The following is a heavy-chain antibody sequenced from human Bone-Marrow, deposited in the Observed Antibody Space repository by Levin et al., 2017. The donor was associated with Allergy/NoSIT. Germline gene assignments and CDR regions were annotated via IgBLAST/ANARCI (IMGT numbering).Heavy chain of an antibody. CDR3: AREIVFSGIGAYY. J-gene: IGHJ4*02. Sequence: GGSLRLSCAASGFTFSSYWMHWVRQAPGTGLVWVSRINSDGSITNHADSAKGRFTISRDNARNTLFLQMTSLRADDTGVYYCAREIVFSGIGAYYWGQGALVTVSS. CDR1: GFTFSSYW. V-gene: IGHV3-74*01. CDR2: INSDGSIT. D-gene: IGHD5/OR15-5a*01.